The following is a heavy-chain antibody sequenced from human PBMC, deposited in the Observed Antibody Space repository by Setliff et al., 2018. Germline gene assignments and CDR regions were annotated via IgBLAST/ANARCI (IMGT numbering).Heavy chain of an antibody. CDR2: IFYSGDT. CDR1: GDSINDYY. CDR3: ARDRTYYGSGTYTRWFDY. V-gene: IGHV4-59*01. D-gene: IGHD3-10*01. J-gene: IGHJ4*02. Sequence: SETLSLTCTVSGDSINDYYWSWIRQAPGKGLEWIGFIFYSGDTKSNPSLKSRVTMTVDTSKNQFSLQLSSVTAADTAVYYCARDRTYYGSGTYTRWFDYWGQGTLVTVSS.